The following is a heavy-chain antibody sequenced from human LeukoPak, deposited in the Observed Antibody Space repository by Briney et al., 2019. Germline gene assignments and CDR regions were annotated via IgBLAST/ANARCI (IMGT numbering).Heavy chain of an antibody. Sequence: GGSLRLSCAASGFTFSSYTMNWVRQAPGKGLEWVSSISGSSTYTYHAESVKGRFTISRDNAKNSLYLQMNSLRAEDTAVYYCARDWSYGFNYWGQGTLVTVSS. V-gene: IGHV3-21*01. D-gene: IGHD5-18*01. CDR1: GFTFSSYT. CDR3: ARDWSYGFNY. J-gene: IGHJ4*02. CDR2: ISGSSTYT.